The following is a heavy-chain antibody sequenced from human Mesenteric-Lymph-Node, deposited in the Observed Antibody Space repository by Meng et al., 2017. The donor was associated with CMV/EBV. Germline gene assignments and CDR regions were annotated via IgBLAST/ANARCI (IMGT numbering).Heavy chain of an antibody. D-gene: IGHD2-2*02. V-gene: IGHV4-39*07. J-gene: IGHJ6*02. CDR2: IYYSGST. CDR1: GGSISSYSYY. Sequence: GSLRLSCTVSGGSISSYSYYWGWIRQPPGKGLEWIGSIYYSGSTYYNPSLKSRVTISVDTSKNQFSLKLNSVTAADSAVYYCARDSKTYCSSKSCYTDYYYYYYGMDVWGQGTTVTVSS. CDR3: ARDSKTYCSSKSCYTDYYYYYYGMDV.